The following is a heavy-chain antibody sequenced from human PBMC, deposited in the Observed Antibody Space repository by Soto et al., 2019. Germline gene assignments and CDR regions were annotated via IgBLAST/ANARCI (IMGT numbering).Heavy chain of an antibody. D-gene: IGHD3-10*01. CDR1: GYTFTSYY. CDR3: AALTESRFGELLYFDY. Sequence: QVQLVQSGAEVKKPGASVKVSCKASGYTFTSYYMHWVRQAPGQGLEWMGIINPSGGSTSYEQKFQGRVTMTGDTSTSTVYMELSSLRSEDTAVYYCAALTESRFGELLYFDYWGQGTLVTVSS. J-gene: IGHJ4*02. CDR2: INPSGGST. V-gene: IGHV1-46*03.